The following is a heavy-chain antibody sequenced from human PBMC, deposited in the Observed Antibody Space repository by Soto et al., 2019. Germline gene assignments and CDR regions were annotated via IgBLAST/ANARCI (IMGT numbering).Heavy chain of an antibody. D-gene: IGHD3-22*01. CDR2: INHSGST. V-gene: IGHV4-34*01. CDR1: GGSFSGYY. J-gene: IGHJ4*02. Sequence: PSETLSLTCAVYGGSFSGYYWSWIRQPPGKGLEWIGEINHSGSTNYNPSLKSRVTISVDTSKNQFSLKLSSVNAADTAVYYCARSGLLPHYFDYWGQGTLVTVSS. CDR3: ARSGLLPHYFDY.